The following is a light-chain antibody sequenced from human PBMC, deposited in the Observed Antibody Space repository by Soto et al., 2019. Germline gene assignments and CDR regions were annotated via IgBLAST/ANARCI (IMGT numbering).Light chain of an antibody. V-gene: IGKV1-5*03. CDR3: QHYNDFPWT. J-gene: IGKJ1*01. CDR1: QTISIW. Sequence: DIQLTQSPSTLSASVGDRVTVTCRASQTISIWLAWYQQKPGKAPKLLIYQASSLESGVPSRFSGSGSGTEFTLTISSLQPDDFETYYCQHYNDFPWTFGQGTTVEI. CDR2: QAS.